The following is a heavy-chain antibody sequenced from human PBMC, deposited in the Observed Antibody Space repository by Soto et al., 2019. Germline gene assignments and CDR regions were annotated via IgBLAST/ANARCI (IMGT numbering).Heavy chain of an antibody. V-gene: IGHV1-69*02. J-gene: IGHJ4*02. CDR1: GGTFSSYT. D-gene: IGHD6-6*01. CDR3: ARFGGVIYSSSSL. Sequence: ASVKVSCKASGGTFSSYTISWVRQAPGQGLEWMGRIIPILGIANYAQKFQGRVTITADKSTSTAYMELSSLRSEDTAVYYCARFGGVIYSSSSLWGQGTLVTVSS. CDR2: IIPILGIA.